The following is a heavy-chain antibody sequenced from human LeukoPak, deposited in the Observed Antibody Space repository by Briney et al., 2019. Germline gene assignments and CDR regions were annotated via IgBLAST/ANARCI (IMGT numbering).Heavy chain of an antibody. CDR1: GFTFSSYA. J-gene: IGHJ3*02. CDR2: ISGSGGST. V-gene: IGHV3-23*01. CDR3: AKALSGARDAFDI. D-gene: IGHD1-26*01. Sequence: GGSLRLSCAASGFTFSSYAMSWVRQAPGKGLEWVSAISGSGGSTYYADSVKGRFTISRDNSKDTLYLQMNSLRAEDTAVYYCAKALSGARDAFDIWGQGTMVTVSS.